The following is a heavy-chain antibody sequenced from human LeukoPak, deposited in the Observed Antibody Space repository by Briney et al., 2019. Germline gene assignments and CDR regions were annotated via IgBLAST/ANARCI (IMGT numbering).Heavy chain of an antibody. CDR1: GFTFSNYW. Sequence: GGSLRLSCAASGFTFSNYWMSWVRQAPGKGLEWVAGIWGDGNRQYYTESVRGRFTISRDNSRNAAYLEMSSLRVDDTAIYYCARGRWIDCWGQGALVTVSS. D-gene: IGHD4-23*01. CDR2: IWGDGNRQ. V-gene: IGHV3-33*08. J-gene: IGHJ4*02. CDR3: ARGRWIDC.